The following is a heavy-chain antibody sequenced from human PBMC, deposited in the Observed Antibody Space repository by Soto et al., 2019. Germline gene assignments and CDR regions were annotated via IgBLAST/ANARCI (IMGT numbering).Heavy chain of an antibody. J-gene: IGHJ3*02. V-gene: IGHV4-34*01. Sequence: SETLSLTCAVYGGSFSCYYWSWIRQPPGKGLEWIGEINHSGSTNYNPSLKSRVTISVDTSKNQFSLKLSSVTAADTAVYYCARSQLELYYDFWSGSQSAFDIWGQGTMVTVSS. D-gene: IGHD3-3*01. CDR3: ARSQLELYYDFWSGSQSAFDI. CDR2: INHSGST. CDR1: GGSFSCYY.